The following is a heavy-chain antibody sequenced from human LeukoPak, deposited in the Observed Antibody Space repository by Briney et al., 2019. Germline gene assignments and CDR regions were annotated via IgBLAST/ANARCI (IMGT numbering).Heavy chain of an antibody. CDR2: TYSGGDT. Sequence: GGSLRLSCAASGFTVSSNYMSWVRQAPGKGLEWVSVTYSGGDTYYADSVKGRFTISRDNSKNTLYLQMNSLRAEDTAVYYCAKQYYDFWSGYYPLDYWGQGTLVTVSS. J-gene: IGHJ4*02. V-gene: IGHV3-53*01. CDR3: AKQYYDFWSGYYPLDY. CDR1: GFTVSSNY. D-gene: IGHD3-3*01.